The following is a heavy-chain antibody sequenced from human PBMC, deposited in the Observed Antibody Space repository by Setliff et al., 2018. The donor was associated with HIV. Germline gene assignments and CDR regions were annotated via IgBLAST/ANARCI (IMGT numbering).Heavy chain of an antibody. J-gene: IGHJ5*02. Sequence: PGGSLRLSCAVSGFTFRQAWMSWVRQAPGKGLEWVGRIKSKTDGGATGYAAPVEGRFTISRDDSKKMVYLQMNSLKTEDTAMYYCARVHLRTNAVYGVVSNQFDPWGQGSLVTVSS. D-gene: IGHD2-8*01. CDR1: GFTFRQAW. CDR3: ARVHLRTNAVYGVVSNQFDP. V-gene: IGHV3-15*01. CDR2: IKSKTDGGAT.